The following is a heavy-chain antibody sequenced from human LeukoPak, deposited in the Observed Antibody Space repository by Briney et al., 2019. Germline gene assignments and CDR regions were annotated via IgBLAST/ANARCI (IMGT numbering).Heavy chain of an antibody. Sequence: GGSLRLSCAASGFTFSSYAMHWVRQAPGKGLEWVAVISYDGSNKYYADSVKGRFTISRDNSKNTLYLQMNSLRAEDTAVYYCAKVMSAVVVPAAIPRVDAFDIWGQGTMVTVSS. CDR2: ISYDGSNK. CDR1: GFTFSSYA. CDR3: AKVMSAVVVPAAIPRVDAFDI. D-gene: IGHD2-2*02. V-gene: IGHV3-30-3*01. J-gene: IGHJ3*02.